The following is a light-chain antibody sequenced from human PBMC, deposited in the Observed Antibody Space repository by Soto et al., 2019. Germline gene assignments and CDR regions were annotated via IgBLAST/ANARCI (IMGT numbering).Light chain of an antibody. Sequence: EIALTQYPATLYVSAGERATLSCRASQSVSRYLAWYQQKPGQAPRLLIYDASNRATGIPARFSGIGSGTDFTLTISSLETEDFAVYDGQQRSNWTRTFGQGTKVDIK. J-gene: IGKJ1*01. V-gene: IGKV3-11*01. CDR1: QSVSRY. CDR2: DAS. CDR3: QQRSNWTRT.